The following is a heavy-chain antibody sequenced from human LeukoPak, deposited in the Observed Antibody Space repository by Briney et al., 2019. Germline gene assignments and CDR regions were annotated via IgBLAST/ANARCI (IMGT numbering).Heavy chain of an antibody. CDR1: GFSFNYYD. D-gene: IGHD2-8*01. V-gene: IGHV3-21*04. J-gene: IGHJ4*02. Sequence: PGGSLKLSCAGSGFSFNYYDMNWVRQAPGKGLELVSSISPKSDFIYYSDSVSDRFTIFRDNAENSIYLQMSSLRAEATAVYYCAKERRHYYRDTTAFYPMGLYLDSWGRGTLVTVSS. CDR3: AKERRHYYRDTTAFYPMGLYLDS. CDR2: ISPKSDFI.